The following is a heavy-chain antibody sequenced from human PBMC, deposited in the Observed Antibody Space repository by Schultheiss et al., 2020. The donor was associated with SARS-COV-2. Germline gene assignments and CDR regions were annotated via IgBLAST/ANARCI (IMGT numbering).Heavy chain of an antibody. CDR2: IYNSGST. CDR3: ARGRRDGYNKYYFDY. Sequence: SETLSLTCAVYGGSFSGYYWSWIRQPAGKGLEWIGRIYNSGSTNYNPSLKSRVTISVDTSKNQFSLKLSSVTAADTAVYYCARGRRDGYNKYYFDYWGQGTLVTVSS. V-gene: IGHV4-59*10. J-gene: IGHJ4*02. CDR1: GGSFSGYY. D-gene: IGHD5-24*01.